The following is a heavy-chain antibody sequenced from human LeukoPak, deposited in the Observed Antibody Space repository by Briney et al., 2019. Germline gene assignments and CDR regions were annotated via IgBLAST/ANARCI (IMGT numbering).Heavy chain of an antibody. D-gene: IGHD5-24*01. CDR1: GFTFSSYS. J-gene: IGHJ4*02. Sequence: PGGSLRLSCAASGFTFSSYSMNWVRQAPGKGLEWVSSISSSSSYIYYADSVKGRFTISRDNAKNSLYLQMNSLRAEDTAVYYCARPLYGRDGYNSDYWGQGTLVTVSS. V-gene: IGHV3-21*04. CDR3: ARPLYGRDGYNSDY. CDR2: ISSSSSYI.